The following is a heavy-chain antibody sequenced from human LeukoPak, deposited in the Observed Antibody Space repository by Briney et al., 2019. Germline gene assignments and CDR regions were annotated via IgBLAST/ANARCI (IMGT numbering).Heavy chain of an antibody. Sequence: GGSLRLSCAASGFTFSSYGMHWVRQAPGKGLEWVAVISYDGSNKYYADSVKGRFTISRDNSKNTLYLQMNSLRAEDTAVYYCMAEYLRAFDIWGQGTMVTVSS. CDR1: GFTFSSYG. CDR2: ISYDGSNK. J-gene: IGHJ3*02. CDR3: MAEYLRAFDI. D-gene: IGHD2-2*01. V-gene: IGHV3-30*03.